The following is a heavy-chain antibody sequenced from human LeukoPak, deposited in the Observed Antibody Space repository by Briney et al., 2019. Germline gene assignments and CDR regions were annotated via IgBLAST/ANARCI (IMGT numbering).Heavy chain of an antibody. CDR2: MNPNSGNT. Sequence: ASVKVSCKASGYTFTSYDINWVRQATGQGLEWMGWMNPNSGNTGYAQKFQGRVTITADESTSTAYMELSSLRSEDTAVYYCAREGYYGDYSYDYWGQGTLVTVSS. V-gene: IGHV1-8*03. D-gene: IGHD4-17*01. CDR1: GYTFTSYD. CDR3: AREGYYGDYSYDY. J-gene: IGHJ4*02.